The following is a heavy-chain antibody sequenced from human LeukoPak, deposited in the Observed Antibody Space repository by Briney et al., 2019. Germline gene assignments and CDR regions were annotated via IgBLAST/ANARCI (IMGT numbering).Heavy chain of an antibody. CDR3: AKELRPNDY. CDR1: GITLSNSA. J-gene: IGHJ4*02. V-gene: IGHV3-23*01. CDR2: ISRSGDRT. D-gene: IGHD2-15*01. Sequence: GGSLRLSCAASGITLSNSAMSWVRRAPGKGLEWVSAISRSGDRTFYADSVKGRFTISRDSSIDTLFLQMNSLRAEDTAVYFCAKELRPNDYWGQGTLVTVSS.